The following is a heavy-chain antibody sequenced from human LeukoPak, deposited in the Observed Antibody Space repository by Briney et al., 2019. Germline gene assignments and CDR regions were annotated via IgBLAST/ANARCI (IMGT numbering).Heavy chain of an antibody. J-gene: IGHJ4*02. CDR2: ISASGVTT. CDR3: AKDRWSGDSVSSFDS. V-gene: IGHV3-23*01. D-gene: IGHD4-23*01. Sequence: GGSLRLSCAASGFTFNTYAMTWVRQAPGKGLEWVSDISASGVTTYYADSVKGRFTISRDNSENTLYLQMNSLRAEDTALYYCAKDRWSGDSVSSFDSWGQGTLVTVSS. CDR1: GFTFNTYA.